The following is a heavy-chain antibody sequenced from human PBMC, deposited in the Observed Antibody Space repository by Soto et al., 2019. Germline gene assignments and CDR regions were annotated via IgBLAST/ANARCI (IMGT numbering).Heavy chain of an antibody. Sequence: TSETLSLTCAVYGGSFSGYYWSWIRQPPGKGLEWIGEINHSGSTNYNPSLKSRVTISVDTSKNQFSLKLSSVTAADTAVYYCARLRAYYYDSSGPRAFDYWGQGTLVTVSS. D-gene: IGHD3-22*01. CDR1: GGSFSGYY. CDR3: ARLRAYYYDSSGPRAFDY. V-gene: IGHV4-34*01. CDR2: INHSGST. J-gene: IGHJ4*02.